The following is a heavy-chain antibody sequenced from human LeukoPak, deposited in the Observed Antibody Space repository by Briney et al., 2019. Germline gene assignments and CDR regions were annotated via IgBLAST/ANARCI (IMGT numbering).Heavy chain of an antibody. CDR3: AKGGKWDVTPFDY. D-gene: IGHD1-26*01. CDR1: GFTVANDR. CDR2: ISGGGGSA. Sequence: GGSLRLSCAASGFTVANDRMSWVRQPPGKGLEWVSTISGGGGSAYYADSVKGRFTISRDNSKNTLYLQVNSLRAEDTAVYYCAKGGKWDVTPFDYWGQGTLVTVSS. J-gene: IGHJ4*02. V-gene: IGHV3-23*01.